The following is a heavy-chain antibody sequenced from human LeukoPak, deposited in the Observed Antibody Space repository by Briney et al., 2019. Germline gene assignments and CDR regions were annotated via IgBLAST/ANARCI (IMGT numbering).Heavy chain of an antibody. CDR3: ARSGDLDCSSTSCYRHYYYYYMDV. CDR2: IIPIFGTA. D-gene: IGHD2-2*01. CDR1: GGTFSSYA. Sequence: SVKVSCKASGGTFSSYAISWVRQAPGQGLEWMGGIIPIFGTANYAQKFQGRVTITADESTSTAYMELSSLRSGDTAVYYCARSGDLDCSSTSCYRHYYYYYMDVWGKGTTVTVSS. V-gene: IGHV1-69*01. J-gene: IGHJ6*03.